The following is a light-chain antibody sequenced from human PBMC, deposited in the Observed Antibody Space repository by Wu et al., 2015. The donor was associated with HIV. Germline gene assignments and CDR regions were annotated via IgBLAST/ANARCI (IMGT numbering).Light chain of an antibody. CDR2: GAS. Sequence: DIQMTQSPSTLSASVGDRVTITCRASESISGWLAWYQHKPGKAPKLLIFGASNLESGVPSTFSGSGSRAEFTLTISSLQPDDFATYYCQQYSNYPWTFGQGTKVEIK. V-gene: IGKV1-5*03. J-gene: IGKJ1*01. CDR3: QQYSNYPWT. CDR1: ESISGW.